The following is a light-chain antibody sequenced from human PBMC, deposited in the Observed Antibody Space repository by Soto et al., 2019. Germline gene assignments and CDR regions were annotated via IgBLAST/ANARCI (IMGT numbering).Light chain of an antibody. CDR3: LSKTSTISYV. J-gene: IGLJ1*01. V-gene: IGLV2-14*01. CDR2: EVS. CDR1: TXDVGGYNY. Sequence: LTQPPSVSGSPGQSIAISCTGTTXDVGGYNYVSWYQQHPGKVPKLLIHEVSNRPSGVSNRFSGSKSGNTASLTISGLQAEDEADYYCLSKTSTISYVFGTGTKVTVL.